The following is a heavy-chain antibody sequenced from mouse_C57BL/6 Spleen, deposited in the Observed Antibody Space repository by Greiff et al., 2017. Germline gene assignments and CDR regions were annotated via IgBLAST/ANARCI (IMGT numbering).Heavy chain of an antibody. CDR2: IWTGGGT. CDR1: GFSLTSYA. D-gene: IGHD2-3*01. CDR3: ARNLVDGYYYFDY. J-gene: IGHJ2*01. Sequence: VKVVESGPGLVAPSQSLSITCTVSGFSLTSYAISWVRQPPGKGLEWLGVIWTGGGTHYNSALKSRLSISKDNSKSQVFLKMNSLQTDDTARYYCARNLVDGYYYFDYWGQGTTLTVSS. V-gene: IGHV2-9-1*01.